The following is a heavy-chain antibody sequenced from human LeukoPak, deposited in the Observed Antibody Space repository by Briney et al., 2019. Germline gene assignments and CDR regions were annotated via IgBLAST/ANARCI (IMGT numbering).Heavy chain of an antibody. Sequence: PSETLSLTCVVSGGSISCGGYSGSWIRQPPGKGLQCLGYFYQCVSTYLNPSLMIRVTISVYRSKYQFSLKLSSVNAADTAVYYCARGRYCSSTSCYRRVYDHYGMDVWGQGATVTVSS. CDR2: FYQCVST. V-gene: IGHV4-30-2*01. D-gene: IGHD2-2*02. CDR1: GGSISCGGYS. CDR3: ARGRYCSSTSCYRRVYDHYGMDV. J-gene: IGHJ6*02.